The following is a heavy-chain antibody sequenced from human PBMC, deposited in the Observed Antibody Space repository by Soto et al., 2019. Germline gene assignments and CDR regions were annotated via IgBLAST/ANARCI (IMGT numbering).Heavy chain of an antibody. CDR3: AKDGAPRYCTRSSCHPAGAY. D-gene: IGHD2-15*01. Sequence: QVQLVESGGGVVQPGRSLRLSCAGSGFTFTNYGLHWVRQAPGKGLEWVAAISYDGSNKYYADSVKGRFTISRDFSKNMLYMQMDSLRAEDTAVYYCAKDGAPRYCTRSSCHPAGAYWGQGTLVPVSS. CDR1: GFTFTNYG. J-gene: IGHJ4*02. CDR2: ISYDGSNK. V-gene: IGHV3-30*18.